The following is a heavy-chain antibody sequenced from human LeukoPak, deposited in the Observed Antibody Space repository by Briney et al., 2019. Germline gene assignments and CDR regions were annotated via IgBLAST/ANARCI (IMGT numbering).Heavy chain of an antibody. D-gene: IGHD4-17*01. CDR1: GFTFNNYA. J-gene: IGHJ4*02. CDR3: ARDYADYVGYFFFDY. V-gene: IGHV3-23*01. Sequence: GGSLRLSCAASGFTFNNYAMNWVRQAPGQGLEWVSSISGGGETTYYADYAKGRFTISRDNSQNTVYPQMNSLRAEDTAVYYCARDYADYVGYFFFDYWGQGTLVTVSS. CDR2: ISGGGETT.